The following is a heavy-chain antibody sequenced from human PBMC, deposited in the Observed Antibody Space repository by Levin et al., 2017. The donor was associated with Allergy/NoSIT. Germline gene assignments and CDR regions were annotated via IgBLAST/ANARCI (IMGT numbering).Heavy chain of an antibody. CDR2: IDTTDSDT. CDR3: ARHGGYLVGATFYWYIDV. Sequence: EASVKVSCKGSGYSFTSSWITWVRQMPGKGLEWVGTIDTTDSDTNYSPSFQGHVTISADQAISTAYLQWSSLKASDTAMYYCARHGGYLVGATFYWYIDVWGRGTLVTVSS. V-gene: IGHV5-10-1*01. CDR1: GYSFTSSW. D-gene: IGHD1-26*01. J-gene: IGHJ2*01.